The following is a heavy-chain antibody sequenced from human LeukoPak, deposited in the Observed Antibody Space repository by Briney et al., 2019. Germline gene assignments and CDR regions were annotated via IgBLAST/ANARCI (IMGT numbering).Heavy chain of an antibody. CDR3: ATARQDKSGYYFGFFDS. J-gene: IGHJ4*02. V-gene: IGHV4-31*03. CDR2: IYYSGST. D-gene: IGHD3-22*01. Sequence: SETLSLTCTVSGGSINNGGYLWGWIRQHPGKGLEWIGYIYYSGSTYYNPSLRSRLTMLVDTSMNHFSLRLSSVTAADTAVYYCATARQDKSGYYFGFFDSWGQGTLVTVSS. CDR1: GGSINNGGYL.